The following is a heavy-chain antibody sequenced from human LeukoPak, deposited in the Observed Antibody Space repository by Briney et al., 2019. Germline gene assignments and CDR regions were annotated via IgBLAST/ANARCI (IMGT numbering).Heavy chain of an antibody. CDR3: AKGLAPNPIVVVVAATQGDAFDI. V-gene: IGHV3-9*01. CDR2: ISWTSGSM. CDR1: GFTFDDYA. Sequence: GGSLRLSCAASGFTFDDYAMNWVRQAPGKGLEWVSGISWTSGSMGYADSVKGRFTISRDNAKNSLYLQMNSLRAEDTALYYCAKGLAPNPIVVVVAATQGDAFDIWGQGTMVTVSS. J-gene: IGHJ3*02. D-gene: IGHD2-15*01.